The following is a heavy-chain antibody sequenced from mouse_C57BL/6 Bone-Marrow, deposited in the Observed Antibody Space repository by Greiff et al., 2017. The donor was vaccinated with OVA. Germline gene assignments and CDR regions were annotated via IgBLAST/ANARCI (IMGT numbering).Heavy chain of an antibody. D-gene: IGHD1-1*01. CDR2: IHPNSGST. Sequence: VQLQQPGAELVKPGASVKLSCKASGYTFTSYWMHWVKQRPGQGLAWIGMIHPNSGSTNYNEKFKSKATLTVDKSSSTAYMQLSSLTSEDSAVYYCAREGYYGSSPAYWGQGTLVTVSA. CDR1: GYTFTSYW. V-gene: IGHV1-64*01. CDR3: AREGYYGSSPAY. J-gene: IGHJ3*01.